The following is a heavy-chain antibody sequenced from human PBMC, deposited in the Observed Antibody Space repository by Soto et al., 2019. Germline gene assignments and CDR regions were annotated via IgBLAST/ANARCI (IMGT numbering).Heavy chain of an antibody. CDR2: IIPIFGTA. V-gene: IGHV1-69*13. CDR3: AATYYYDSSGFDY. D-gene: IGHD3-22*01. J-gene: IGHJ4*02. CDR1: GGTFSSYA. Sequence: GASVKVSCKASGGTFSSYAVSWVRQAPGQGLEWMGGIIPIFGTANYTQKFQGRVTITADESTSTAYMELSSLRSEDTAVYYCAATYYYDSSGFDYWGQGTLVTVSS.